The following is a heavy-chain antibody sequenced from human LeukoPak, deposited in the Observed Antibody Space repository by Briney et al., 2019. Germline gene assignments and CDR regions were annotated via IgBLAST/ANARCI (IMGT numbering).Heavy chain of an antibody. Sequence: GESLEISFKGSGYSFPSYLIGWVRPMPGQGLGWMGIIYPGDSDTRYSPSFQGQVTISTDRSISTAYLQWSSMKASDTAMYYCASSSSTGWPTYFDYWGQGTLVTVSS. J-gene: IGHJ4*02. CDR2: IYPGDSDT. V-gene: IGHV5-51*01. D-gene: IGHD6-19*01. CDR3: ASSSSTGWPTYFDY. CDR1: GYSFPSYL.